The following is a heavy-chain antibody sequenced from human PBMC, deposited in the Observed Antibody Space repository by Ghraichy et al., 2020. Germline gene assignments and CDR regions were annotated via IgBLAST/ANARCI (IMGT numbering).Heavy chain of an antibody. CDR3: ARCSSTSCYSHGMDV. V-gene: IGHV3-30*10. D-gene: IGHD2-2*02. J-gene: IGHJ6*02. CDR1: GFTFDIFA. Sequence: GESLNISCAASGFTFDIFAIPWVRQAPGEALEWVAVISYDGNHKFYTDSVKGRFTISRDNSKNTVYLQMNSLRGEDTGVYFCARCSSTSCYSHGMDVWGQGTTVTVSS. CDR2: ISYDGNHK.